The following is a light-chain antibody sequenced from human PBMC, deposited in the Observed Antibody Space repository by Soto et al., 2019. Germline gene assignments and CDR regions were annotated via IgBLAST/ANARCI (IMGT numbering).Light chain of an antibody. CDR2: NAS. V-gene: IGKV1-5*01. CDR1: QTISSW. J-gene: IGKJ1*01. Sequence: IKMTQSPSTVSGSVGDRVTITCRASQTISSWLAWYQQKPGKAPKLLIYNASSLQDGVPSRFSGSGSGTEFTLTISSLQPDDFATYYCQQYDSYSRTFGQGAKV. CDR3: QQYDSYSRT.